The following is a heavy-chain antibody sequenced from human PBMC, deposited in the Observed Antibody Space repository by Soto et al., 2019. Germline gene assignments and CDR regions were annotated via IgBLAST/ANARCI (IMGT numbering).Heavy chain of an antibody. V-gene: IGHV2-5*02. Sequence: SGPTLVNPTQTRTLTCTFSGFSLSTPSGVGVGWIRQPPGKALEWLAFIYWDDENRYSPSLRSRLTITKDTSKNQVVLTMTNMDPVDTATYYCAHSPGYSYASHWGQGTLVTVSS. CDR1: GFSLSTPSGVG. CDR3: AHSPGYSYASH. J-gene: IGHJ4*02. CDR2: IYWDDEN. D-gene: IGHD5-18*01.